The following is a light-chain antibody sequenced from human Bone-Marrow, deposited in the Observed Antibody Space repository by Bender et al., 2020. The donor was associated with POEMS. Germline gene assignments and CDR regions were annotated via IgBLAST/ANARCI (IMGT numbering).Light chain of an antibody. CDR2: EVS. CDR3: SLYTNTSTYV. CDR1: STDVGSYTR. V-gene: IGLV2-18*01. Sequence: QSALTQPASVSGSPGQSVTISCSGTSTDVGSYTRVSWYQQPPGTAPKLMIYEVSSRPSGVPDRFAGSKSGNTASLTISGLQAEDEADYYCSLYTNTSTYVFGSGTKVTVL. J-gene: IGLJ1*01.